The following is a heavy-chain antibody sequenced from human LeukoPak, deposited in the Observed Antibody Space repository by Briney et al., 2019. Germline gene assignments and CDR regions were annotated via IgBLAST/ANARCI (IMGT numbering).Heavy chain of an antibody. CDR2: IIPIFGTA. CDR3: ARGVESGIAVAGIFDY. J-gene: IGHJ4*02. Sequence: SVKVSCKASGGTFSSYAISWVRQAPGQGLEWMGGIIPIFGTANYAQKFQGRVTITADESTSTAYMELGSLRSEDTAVYYCARGVESGIAVAGIFDYWGQGTLVTVSS. D-gene: IGHD6-19*01. V-gene: IGHV1-69*13. CDR1: GGTFSSYA.